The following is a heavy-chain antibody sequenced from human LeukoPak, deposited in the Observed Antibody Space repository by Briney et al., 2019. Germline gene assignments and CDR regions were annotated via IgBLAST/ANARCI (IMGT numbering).Heavy chain of an antibody. CDR3: ARHGGTRVTLVEVYYFDY. D-gene: IGHD4-11*01. Sequence: GGSLRLSCAASGFTFSSYGMHWVRQAPGKGLEWVAVIWYDGSNKYYADSVKGRFTISRDNSKNTLYLQMNSLRAEDTAVYYCARHGGTRVTLVEVYYFDYWGQGTLVTVSS. J-gene: IGHJ4*02. CDR2: IWYDGSNK. CDR1: GFTFSSYG. V-gene: IGHV3-33*01.